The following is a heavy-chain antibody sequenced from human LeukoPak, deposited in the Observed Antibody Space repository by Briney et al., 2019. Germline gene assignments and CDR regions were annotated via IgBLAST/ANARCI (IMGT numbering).Heavy chain of an antibody. CDR2: IYTSGST. D-gene: IGHD6-13*01. CDR3: ARGVAAAGKAPHYYYYYYMDV. Sequence: SETLSLTCTVSGGSISSGSYYWSWIRQPAGKGREWIGCIYTSGSTNYNPSLKSRVTISVDTSKNQFSLKLSSVTAADTAVYYCARGVAAAGKAPHYYYYYYMDVWGKGTTVTVSS. J-gene: IGHJ6*03. CDR1: GGSISSGSYY. V-gene: IGHV4-61*02.